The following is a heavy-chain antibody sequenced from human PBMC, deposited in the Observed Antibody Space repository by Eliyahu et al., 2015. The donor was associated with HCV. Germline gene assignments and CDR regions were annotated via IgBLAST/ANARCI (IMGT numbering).Heavy chain of an antibody. CDR2: IYSGGST. D-gene: IGHD5-24*01. Sequence: EVQLVESGGGLVQPGGSLRLSCAASGFTVSSNYMSWVRQAPGKGLEWVSVIYSGGSTYYADSVKGRFTISRDNSKNTLYLQMNSLRAEDTAVYYCARDGRDGYNYDGYWGQGTLVTVSS. CDR3: ARDGRDGYNYDGY. CDR1: GFTVSSNY. V-gene: IGHV3-66*02. J-gene: IGHJ4*02.